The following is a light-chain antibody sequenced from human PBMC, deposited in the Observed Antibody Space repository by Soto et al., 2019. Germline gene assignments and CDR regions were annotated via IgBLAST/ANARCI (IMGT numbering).Light chain of an antibody. V-gene: IGKV1-5*01. CDR3: QQGSTTPIT. CDR2: DAS. J-gene: IGKJ5*01. CDR1: QNINNW. Sequence: DIQMTQFPSTLSASIGDRVTITCRASQNINNWIAWYQQKPGKAPKFLIYDASTLESGVPSRFNASGSGTDFTLSISSLQPEDFSTYYCQQGSTTPITFGLGTRLEIK.